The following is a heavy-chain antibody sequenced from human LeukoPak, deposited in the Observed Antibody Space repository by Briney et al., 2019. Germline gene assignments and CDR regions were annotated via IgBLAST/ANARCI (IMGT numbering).Heavy chain of an antibody. Sequence: ASVKVSCKASGYTFTGYYMHWVRQAPGQGLEWMGRINPNSGGTNYAQKFQGRATMTRDTSISTAYMELSRLRSDDTAVYYCARDLSYGDYDYWGQGTLVTVSS. CDR2: INPNSGGT. CDR3: ARDLSYGDYDY. J-gene: IGHJ4*02. D-gene: IGHD4-17*01. V-gene: IGHV1-2*06. CDR1: GYTFTGYY.